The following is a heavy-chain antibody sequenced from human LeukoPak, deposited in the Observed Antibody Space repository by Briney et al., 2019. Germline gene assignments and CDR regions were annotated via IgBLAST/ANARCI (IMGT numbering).Heavy chain of an antibody. CDR1: GGTFSSYA. Sequence: GASVKVSCKASGGTFSSYAISWVRQAPGQGLEWMGIINPSGGSTSYAQKFQGRVTMTKDTSTSTVYMELSSLRSEDTAVYYCARDRGSLHAFDIWGQGTMVTVSS. D-gene: IGHD1-26*01. V-gene: IGHV1-46*01. J-gene: IGHJ3*02. CDR2: INPSGGST. CDR3: ARDRGSLHAFDI.